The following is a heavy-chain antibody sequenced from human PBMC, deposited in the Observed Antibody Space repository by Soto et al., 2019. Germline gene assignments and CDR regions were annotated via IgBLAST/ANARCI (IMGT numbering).Heavy chain of an antibody. CDR1: GFTFSNYA. Sequence: GGSLRLSCAASGFTFSNYAMSWVRQAPGKGLEWVSGISVSGGSTHYADSVKGRFTISRDNSKNTLYLQMNSLRAEDTAVYYCAKNGRYSYGSRDYFDYWGQGTLVTVSS. J-gene: IGHJ4*02. CDR3: AKNGRYSYGSRDYFDY. D-gene: IGHD5-18*01. CDR2: ISVSGGST. V-gene: IGHV3-23*01.